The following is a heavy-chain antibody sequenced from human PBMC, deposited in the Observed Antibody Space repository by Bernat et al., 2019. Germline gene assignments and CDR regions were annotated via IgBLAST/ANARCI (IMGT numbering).Heavy chain of an antibody. Sequence: EVQLLESGGSLVQPGGSLRLSCAASGFTFSSYAMSWVRQAPGKGLEWVSAISGSGGSTYYADSVKGRFTISRDNSKNTLYLQMNSLRAEDTAVYYCAKRWSGGSWNWYFDLWGRGTLVTVSS. CDR1: GFTFSSYA. CDR2: ISGSGGST. V-gene: IGHV3-23*01. D-gene: IGHD2-15*01. CDR3: AKRWSGGSWNWYFDL. J-gene: IGHJ2*01.